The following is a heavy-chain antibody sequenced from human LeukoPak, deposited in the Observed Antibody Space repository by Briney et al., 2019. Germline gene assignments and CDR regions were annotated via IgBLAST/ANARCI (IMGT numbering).Heavy chain of an antibody. V-gene: IGHV3-30*03. CDR2: ISYDGSNK. Sequence: PGRSLRLSCAASGFTFSSYGMHWVRQAPGKGLEWVAVISYDGSNKYYADSVKGRFTISRDNSKNTLYLQMNSLRAEDTAVYYCARWDYDSSGHLDYWGQGTLVTVSS. CDR1: GFTFSSYG. J-gene: IGHJ4*02. CDR3: ARWDYDSSGHLDY. D-gene: IGHD3-22*01.